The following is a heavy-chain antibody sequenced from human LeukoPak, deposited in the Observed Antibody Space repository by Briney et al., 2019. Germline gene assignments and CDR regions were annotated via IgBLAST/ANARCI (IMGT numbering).Heavy chain of an antibody. V-gene: IGHV4-59*01. D-gene: IGHD3-9*01. Sequence: PSEILSLTCTVSGGSISSYYWSWIRQPPGKGLEWIGYIYYSGSTNYNPSLKSRVTISVDTSKNQFSLKLSSVTAADTAVYYCARGYLDYDILTGYYLFDYWGQGTLVTVSS. CDR3: ARGYLDYDILTGYYLFDY. J-gene: IGHJ4*02. CDR2: IYYSGST. CDR1: GGSISSYY.